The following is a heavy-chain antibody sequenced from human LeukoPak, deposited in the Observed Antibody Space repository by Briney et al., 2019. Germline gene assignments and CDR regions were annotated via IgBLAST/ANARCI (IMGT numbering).Heavy chain of an antibody. CDR1: GFTFSSYA. Sequence: PGRSLRLSCAASGFTFSSYAMHWVRQAPGKGLEWVAVISYDGSNKYYADSVKGRFTISRDNSKNTLYLQMNSLRVEDTAVYYCAKVLGYDSSGYFDYWGQGTLVTVSS. V-gene: IGHV3-30*04. D-gene: IGHD3-22*01. CDR3: AKVLGYDSSGYFDY. J-gene: IGHJ4*02. CDR2: ISYDGSNK.